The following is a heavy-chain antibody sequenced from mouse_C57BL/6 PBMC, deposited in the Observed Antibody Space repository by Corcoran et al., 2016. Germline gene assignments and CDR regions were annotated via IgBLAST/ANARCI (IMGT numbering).Heavy chain of an antibody. CDR2: IFPGSGST. V-gene: IGHV1-75*01. D-gene: IGHD6-1*01. CDR3: ARRLPYSMDY. Sequence: QVQLQQSGPELVKPGASVKISCKASGYTFTDYYINWVKQRPGQGLEWIGWIFPGSGSTYYNEKFKGKATLTADKSSSTAYMELRSLTSEDSAVYFCARRLPYSMDYWGQGTSVTVSS. CDR1: GYTFTDYY. J-gene: IGHJ4*01.